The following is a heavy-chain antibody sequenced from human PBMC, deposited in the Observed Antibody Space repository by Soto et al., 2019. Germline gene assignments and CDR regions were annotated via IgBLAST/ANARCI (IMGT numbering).Heavy chain of an antibody. D-gene: IGHD3-22*01. CDR1: GGTFSSYA. CDR3: ARDPSPYYYDSSGPSGYFDY. CDR2: IIPIFGTA. Sequence: SVKVSCKASGGTFSSYAISWVRQAPGQGLEWMGGIIPIFGTANYAQKFQGRVTITADESTSTAYMELSSLRSEDTAVYYCARDPSPYYYDSSGPSGYFDYWGQGTLVTVSS. V-gene: IGHV1-69*13. J-gene: IGHJ4*02.